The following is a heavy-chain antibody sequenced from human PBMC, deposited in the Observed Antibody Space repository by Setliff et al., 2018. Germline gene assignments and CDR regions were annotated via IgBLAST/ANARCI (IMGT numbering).Heavy chain of an antibody. V-gene: IGHV1-18*01. Sequence: GASVKVSCKTSGYLLTSYGLTWVRQAPGQGLDWLGWISAYNGDTTYTQNLQGRVTLTTDTSTTTAYMELRSLRSDDTAVYYCARDPLYRENLSRVFDFWGQGTMVTVSS. D-gene: IGHD3-16*02. CDR3: ARDPLYRENLSRVFDF. CDR1: GYLLTSYG. J-gene: IGHJ3*01. CDR2: ISAYNGDT.